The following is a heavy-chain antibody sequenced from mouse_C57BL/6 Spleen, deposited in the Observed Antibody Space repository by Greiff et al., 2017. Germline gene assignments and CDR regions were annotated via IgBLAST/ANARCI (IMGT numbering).Heavy chain of an antibody. Sequence: VQLQQSGAELMKPGASVKLSCKATGYTFTGYWIEWVKQRPGHGLEWIGEILPGSGSTNYNEKFKGKATFTADTSSNTAYMQLSSLKTEDSAIYYCARSYYSNYTDYYAMDYWGQGTSVTVSS. V-gene: IGHV1-9*01. CDR3: ARSYYSNYTDYYAMDY. CDR2: ILPGSGST. CDR1: GYTFTGYW. J-gene: IGHJ4*01. D-gene: IGHD2-5*01.